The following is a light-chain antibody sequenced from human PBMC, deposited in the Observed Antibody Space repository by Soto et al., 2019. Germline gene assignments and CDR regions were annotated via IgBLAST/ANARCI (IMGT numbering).Light chain of an antibody. V-gene: IGKV3-11*01. CDR3: QQYTVWPFT. Sequence: EIVLTQSPATLSLSPGERATLSCRASQSVSSYLAWYQQKPGQAPRLLIYDASNRATGIPARFSGSGSGTEFTLTISSLQSEDFALYYCQQYTVWPFTFGGGTKVDI. CDR1: QSVSSY. J-gene: IGKJ4*01. CDR2: DAS.